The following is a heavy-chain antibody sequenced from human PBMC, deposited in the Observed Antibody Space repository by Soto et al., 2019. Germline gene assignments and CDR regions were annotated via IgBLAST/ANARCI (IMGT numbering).Heavy chain of an antibody. V-gene: IGHV4-31*03. CDR2: IYYSGST. J-gene: IGHJ4*02. CDR1: GGSIRSSNYY. Sequence: SETLSLTCTVPGGSIRSSNYYWAWIRQHPGKGLEWIGYIYYSGSTYYNPSLKSRVTISVDTSKNQSSLKLSSVTAADTAVYYCARGSIAARPLDYWGQGTLVTVSS. D-gene: IGHD6-6*01. CDR3: ARGSIAARPLDY.